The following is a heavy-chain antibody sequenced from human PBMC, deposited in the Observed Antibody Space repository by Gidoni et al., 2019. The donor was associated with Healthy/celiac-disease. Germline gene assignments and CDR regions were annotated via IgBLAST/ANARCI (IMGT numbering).Heavy chain of an antibody. CDR3: ARDRSSWAGQLYYYYGMDV. J-gene: IGHJ6*02. CDR2: IYYSGST. CDR1: GGSISSYY. V-gene: IGHV4-59*01. Sequence: QVQLQESGPGLVKPSETPSLTCTASGGSISSYYWSWIRQPPGKGLEWIGYIYYSGSTNYNPSLRSRVTISVDTSKNRFSLKLSSVTAADTAVYYCARDRSSWAGQLYYYYGMDVWGQGTTVTVSS. D-gene: IGHD6-13*01.